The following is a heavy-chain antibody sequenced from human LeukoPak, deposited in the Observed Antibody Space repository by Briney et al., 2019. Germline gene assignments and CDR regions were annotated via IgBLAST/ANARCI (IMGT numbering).Heavy chain of an antibody. CDR2: ISGSGGST. V-gene: IGHV3-23*01. J-gene: IGHJ4*02. CDR1: GFTFSSYA. D-gene: IGHD1-26*01. CDR3: AKDRRSYSYFPDY. Sequence: GASLRLSCAASGFTFSSYAMSWVPQAPGKGLEWVSAISGSGGSTYYADSVKGRFTISRDNSKNTLYLQMNSLRAEDTAVYYCAKDRRSYSYFPDYWGQGTLVTVSS.